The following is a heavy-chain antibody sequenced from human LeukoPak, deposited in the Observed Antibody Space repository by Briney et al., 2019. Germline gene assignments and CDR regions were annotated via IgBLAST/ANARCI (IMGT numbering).Heavy chain of an antibody. CDR1: GFTFSNAW. CDR2: IKSKIDGGTT. J-gene: IGHJ3*02. Sequence: GGSLRLSCAASGFTFSNAWMSWVRQAPGKGLEWVGRIKSKIDGGTTDYAAPVKGRFTISRDDSKNTLYLQMNSLKTEDTAVYYCTTDYYDSGGYYWGRGAFDIWGQGTMVTVSS. D-gene: IGHD3-22*01. CDR3: TTDYYDSGGYYWGRGAFDI. V-gene: IGHV3-15*01.